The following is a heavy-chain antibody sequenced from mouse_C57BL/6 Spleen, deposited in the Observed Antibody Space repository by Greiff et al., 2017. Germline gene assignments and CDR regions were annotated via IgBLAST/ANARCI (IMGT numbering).Heavy chain of an antibody. CDR3: ARPMRYDYDWFAY. CDR2: INPSSVYT. V-gene: IGHV1-7*01. Sequence: QVQLQQSGAELAKPGASVKLSCKASGYTFTSYWMHWVKQRPGQGLEWIGYINPSSVYTKYNQKFKDKATLTADKSSSTAYMQLSSLTYEDSAVYYCARPMRYDYDWFAYWGQGTLVTVSA. D-gene: IGHD2-4*01. J-gene: IGHJ3*01. CDR1: GYTFTSYW.